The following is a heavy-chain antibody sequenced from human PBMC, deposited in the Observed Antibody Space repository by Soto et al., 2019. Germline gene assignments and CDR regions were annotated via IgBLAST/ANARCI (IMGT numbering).Heavy chain of an antibody. Sequence: SETLSLTCTVSGGSISSYYWSWIRQPPGKGLEWIGYIYYSGSTNYNPSLKSRVTISVDTSKNQFSLKLSSVTAADTAVYYCARDPDGSSWYDYWGQGTLVTV. J-gene: IGHJ4*02. CDR1: GGSISSYY. D-gene: IGHD6-13*01. V-gene: IGHV4-59*01. CDR3: ARDPDGSSWYDY. CDR2: IYYSGST.